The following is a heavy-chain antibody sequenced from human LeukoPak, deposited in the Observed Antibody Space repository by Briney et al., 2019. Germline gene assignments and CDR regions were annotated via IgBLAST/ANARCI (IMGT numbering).Heavy chain of an antibody. D-gene: IGHD3-10*01. CDR3: ARYLGVRGVIDF. V-gene: IGHV4-4*02. CDR1: GVSISSNLW. J-gene: IGHJ1*01. CDR2: IHHSGSS. Sequence: SETLSLTCAVSGVSISSNLWWTWVRQPPGKGLECIAEIHHSGSSNDNPSLKSRGTISVDQGKNQFALNVNSVTAADPAVYYCARYLGVRGVIDFWGQGALVTVSS.